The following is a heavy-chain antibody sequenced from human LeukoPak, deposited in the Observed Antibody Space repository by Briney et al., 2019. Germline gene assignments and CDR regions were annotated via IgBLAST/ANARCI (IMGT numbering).Heavy chain of an antibody. Sequence: PGRSLRLSCAASGFTFSSYAMHWVRQAPGKGLEWVAVISYDGSNKYYADSVKGRFTISRDNSKNTLYLQMNSLRAEDTAVYYCAEDQGAAGYMDVWGKGTTVTVSS. CDR2: ISYDGSNK. J-gene: IGHJ6*03. D-gene: IGHD2-15*01. CDR3: AEDQGAAGYMDV. CDR1: GFTFSSYA. V-gene: IGHV3-30-3*01.